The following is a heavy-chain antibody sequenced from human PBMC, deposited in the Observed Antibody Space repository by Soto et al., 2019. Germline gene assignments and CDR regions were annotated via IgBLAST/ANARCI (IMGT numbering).Heavy chain of an antibody. J-gene: IGHJ3*02. CDR2: IYPDGST. CDR1: GFTVSNNY. Sequence: SGGSLRLSCVASGFTVSNNYMSWVHQSPGRGLEWVSVIYPDGSTYYADSVQGRFTISRDTSKNTLDIQLNSLKADDTAVYYCVRDFNRRALDIWGHGTMVTVSS. V-gene: IGHV3-53*01. CDR3: VRDFNRRALDI.